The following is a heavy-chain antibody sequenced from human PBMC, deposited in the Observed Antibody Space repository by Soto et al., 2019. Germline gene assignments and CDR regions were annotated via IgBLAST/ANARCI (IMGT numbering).Heavy chain of an antibody. CDR2: IGSRISTI. Sequence: EVQLVESGGALVQPGGSLRLSCAASGFTFSNYGMNWVRQAPGKRLAWVSYIGSRISTIEYADSVNGRFTISRDNAKNSLYLQMNSLRDEDTAVYYCARGGAARPDYWGQGTLVTVSS. V-gene: IGHV3-48*02. J-gene: IGHJ4*02. D-gene: IGHD6-6*01. CDR1: GFTFSNYG. CDR3: ARGGAARPDY.